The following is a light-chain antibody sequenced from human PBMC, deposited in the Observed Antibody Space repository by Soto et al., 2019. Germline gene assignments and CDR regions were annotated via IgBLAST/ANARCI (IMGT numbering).Light chain of an antibody. V-gene: IGLV2-14*01. Sequence: QSALTQPASVSGSPGQSITISCTGTSSDVGGYNYVSWYQQHPGKAPKLIIYEVSNRPSGVSNRFSGSKSGNTASLTISGLQAEDEADYYCSSYTSSSTRVFGGGTNVTVL. CDR2: EVS. CDR1: SSDVGGYNY. CDR3: SSYTSSSTRV. J-gene: IGLJ2*01.